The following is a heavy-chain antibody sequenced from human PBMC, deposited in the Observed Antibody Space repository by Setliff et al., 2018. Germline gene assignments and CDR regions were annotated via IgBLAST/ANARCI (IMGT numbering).Heavy chain of an antibody. D-gene: IGHD2-21*02. CDR3: ARVVVVTAIPFYYYYGMDV. Sequence: ASVKVSCKASGGTFSSYAISWVRQAPGQGLEWMGGIIPILGIANYAQKFQGRVTITADESTSTAYMELSSLRSEDTAVYYCARVVVVTAIPFYYYYGMDVWGQGTTVTVSS. CDR1: GGTFSSYA. V-gene: IGHV1-69*10. CDR2: IIPILGIA. J-gene: IGHJ6*02.